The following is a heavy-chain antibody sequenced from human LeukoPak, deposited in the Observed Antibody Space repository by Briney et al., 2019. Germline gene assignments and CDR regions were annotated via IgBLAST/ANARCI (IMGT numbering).Heavy chain of an antibody. D-gene: IGHD1-1*01. J-gene: IGHJ3*02. CDR2: ISWNSGTI. CDR3: AKSDSAGSTYALDI. V-gene: IGHV3-9*01. CDR1: GFTFEDYA. Sequence: GGSLRLSCAAFGFTFEDYAMYWVRQVPGKGLEWVSDISWNSGTIGYADSVKGRFTSSRDNAKKSLYLQMNSLRPDDTAMYYCAKSDSAGSTYALDIWGQGTLVTVSS.